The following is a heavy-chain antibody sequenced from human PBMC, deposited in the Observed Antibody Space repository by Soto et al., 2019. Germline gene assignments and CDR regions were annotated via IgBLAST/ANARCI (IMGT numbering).Heavy chain of an antibody. CDR3: ARLSSGWPTDY. CDR1: GYTLTRYD. V-gene: IGHV1-8*01. J-gene: IGHJ4*02. Sequence: ASVKVFCKASGYTLTRYDINWVRQATGQGLEWMGWMNPNRVNTGYAQKFQGRVTMTRNTSISTAYMELSSLRSEDTAVYYCARLSSGWPTDYWGQGTLVAVST. CDR2: MNPNRVNT. D-gene: IGHD6-19*01.